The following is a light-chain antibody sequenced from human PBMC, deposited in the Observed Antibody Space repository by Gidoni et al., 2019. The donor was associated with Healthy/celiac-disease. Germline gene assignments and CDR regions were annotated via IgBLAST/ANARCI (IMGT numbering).Light chain of an antibody. J-gene: IGLJ3*02. Sequence: SSELTQDPAVSVALGQTVRITCPGDSLRSYYASWYQQKPGQAPVLVIYGKNNRPSVIPDRFSGSSSGNTASLTITGAQAEDEADYYCNSRDSSGNHLEVFGGGTKLTVL. CDR1: SLRSYY. CDR3: NSRDSSGNHLEV. CDR2: GKN. V-gene: IGLV3-19*01.